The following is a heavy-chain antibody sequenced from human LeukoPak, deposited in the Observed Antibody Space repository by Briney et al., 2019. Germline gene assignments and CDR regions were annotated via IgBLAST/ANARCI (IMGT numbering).Heavy chain of an antibody. Sequence: QAGRSLKLSCAAYELTFSSYGKHWVCQGPGKRQHYEPFISYDGSNKYYADFVMGRFTISRENSKNTLYLQMNSVRAEDTAVYYCARDTVRGIVFYYFDYWGQGTLVTVSS. D-gene: IGHD3-10*01. CDR2: ISYDGSNK. CDR3: ARDTVRGIVFYYFDY. CDR1: ELTFSSYG. V-gene: IGHV3-30*04. J-gene: IGHJ4*02.